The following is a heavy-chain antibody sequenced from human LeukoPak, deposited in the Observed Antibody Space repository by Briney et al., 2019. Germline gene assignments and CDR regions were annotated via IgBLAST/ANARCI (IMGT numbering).Heavy chain of an antibody. Sequence: GGSLRLSCATSGFMFSSYGIHWVRQAPGKGLEWVAVIWYDGSNKYYADSVKGRFTISRDNPKNTLYLQMNSLRAEDTAVYYCARGCSSTSCSPDYWGQGTLVTVSS. D-gene: IGHD2-2*01. J-gene: IGHJ4*02. CDR3: ARGCSSTSCSPDY. CDR2: IWYDGSNK. V-gene: IGHV3-33*01. CDR1: GFMFSSYG.